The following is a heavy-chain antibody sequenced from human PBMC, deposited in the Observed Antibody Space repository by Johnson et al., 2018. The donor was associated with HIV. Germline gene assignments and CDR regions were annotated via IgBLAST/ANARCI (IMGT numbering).Heavy chain of an antibody. V-gene: IGHV3-64*01. CDR1: GFTFSSYS. CDR2: ISSKGGST. J-gene: IGHJ3*02. CDR3: ARARITMVRGAKNDAFDI. Sequence: EVQLVESGGGLVQPGGSLRLSCAASGFTFSSYSMHWVRQAPGKGLEYVSAISSKGGSTYYANSVKGRFTISRDNSKNTLYLQMGSLRAEDMAVYYCARARITMVRGAKNDAFDIWGQGTMVTVSS. D-gene: IGHD3-10*01.